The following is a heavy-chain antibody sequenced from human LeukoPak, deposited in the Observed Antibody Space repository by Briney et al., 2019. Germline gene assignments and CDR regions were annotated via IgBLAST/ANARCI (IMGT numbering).Heavy chain of an antibody. J-gene: IGHJ4*02. CDR2: ISYDGNTQ. CDR3: AKGRMMATIMISFDY. V-gene: IGHV3-30*18. CDR1: GFTFSRYG. D-gene: IGHD5-24*01. Sequence: PGGSLRLSCAASGFTFSRYGMHWVRQAPGKGLEWVAVISYDGNTQYYADSVKGRFTISRDNSNNMLSLQMNSLKAEDTAVYYCAKGRMMATIMISFDYWGRGTLVTVSS.